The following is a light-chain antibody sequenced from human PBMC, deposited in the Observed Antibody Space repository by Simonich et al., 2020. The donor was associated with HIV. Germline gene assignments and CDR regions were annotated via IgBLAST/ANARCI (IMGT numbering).Light chain of an antibody. V-gene: IGKV3-11*01. CDR2: DAS. CDR1: QSVSSY. J-gene: IGKJ1*01. CDR3: QQYYNSPLT. Sequence: EIVLTQSPATLSLSPGERATLSCRASQSVSSYLAWYQQKPGQAPRLLIYDASNRATGIPARFSGSGSGTDFTLTISSLQAEDVAVYYCQQYYNSPLTFGQGTNVEVK.